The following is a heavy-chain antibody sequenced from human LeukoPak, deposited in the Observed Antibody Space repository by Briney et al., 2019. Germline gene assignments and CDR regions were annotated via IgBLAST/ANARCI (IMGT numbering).Heavy chain of an antibody. CDR1: GGSISSYY. J-gene: IGHJ5*02. Sequence: PSETLSLTCTVPGGSISSYYWSWIRQPAGKGLEWIGRIYTSGSTNYNPSLKSRVTISVDTSKNQFSLKVGSVTDADTAVYYCAREPMFDLWGQGALVTVSS. V-gene: IGHV4-4*07. CDR3: AREPMFDL. CDR2: IYTSGST.